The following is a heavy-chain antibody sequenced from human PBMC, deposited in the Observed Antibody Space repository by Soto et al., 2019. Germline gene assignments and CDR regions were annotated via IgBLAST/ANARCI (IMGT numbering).Heavy chain of an antibody. Sequence: QVQPQQWGSGLLKPSEPLSSTCAVYGGAFSPYFWSWIRQPPGNGLEWIAEINHSGSTNYNPSLTRRATLPVDTSNNQVSLKRCSVTASDTEVYYCARLASGWQYYYFDFWGRGTPVTVSS. J-gene: IGHJ2*01. CDR1: GGAFSPYF. CDR3: ARLASGWQYYYFDF. CDR2: INHSGST. D-gene: IGHD6-19*01. V-gene: IGHV4-34*01.